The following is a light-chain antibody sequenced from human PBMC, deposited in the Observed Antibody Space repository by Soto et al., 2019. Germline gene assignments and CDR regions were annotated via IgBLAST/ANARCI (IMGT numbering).Light chain of an antibody. CDR1: QSINNY. CDR3: QQRSDWPS. V-gene: IGKV3-11*01. CDR2: NGS. Sequence: EILLTQSPATLSLSPGERATISCRASQSINNYLAWYQQKPGQAPRLLIFNGSNRATGIPARFSGSGSGTDFTLTINSLEPEDFALYYCQQRSDWPSFGQGTKVDIK. J-gene: IGKJ1*01.